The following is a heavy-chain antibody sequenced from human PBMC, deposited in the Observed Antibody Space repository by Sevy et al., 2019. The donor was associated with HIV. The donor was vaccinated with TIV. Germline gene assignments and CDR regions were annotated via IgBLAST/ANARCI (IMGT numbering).Heavy chain of an antibody. Sequence: GGYLRLSCTSSGLSFNNYALTWVRQAPGKGLEWVSTISHSGDNTNYADSVKGRFIISRDNSENTLYLQMNSLRAEDTALFYCAGRKVGDFWSGSVRGPWAGGPLFDYWGQGTLVTVSS. CDR2: ISHSGDNT. J-gene: IGHJ4*02. CDR1: GLSFNNYA. V-gene: IGHV3-23*01. CDR3: AGRKVGDFWSGSVRGPWAGGPLFDY. D-gene: IGHD3-3*01.